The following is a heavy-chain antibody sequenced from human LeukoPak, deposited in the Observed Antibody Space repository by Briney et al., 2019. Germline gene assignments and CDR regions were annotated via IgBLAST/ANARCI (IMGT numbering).Heavy chain of an antibody. J-gene: IGHJ4*02. CDR1: GFSISSYY. CDR3: AIERGLALYY. Sequence: SETLSLTCTVSGFSISSYYWSWIRQPPGKGLEWIGYIYYSGSTNYNPSLKSRVTISVDTSKNQFSLKLSSVTAADTAVYYCAIERGLALYYWGQGTLVTVSP. D-gene: IGHD3/OR15-3a*01. CDR2: IYYSGST. V-gene: IGHV4-59*01.